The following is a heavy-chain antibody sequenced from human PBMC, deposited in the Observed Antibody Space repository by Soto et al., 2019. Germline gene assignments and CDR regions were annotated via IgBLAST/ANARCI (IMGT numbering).Heavy chain of an antibody. CDR1: GGSISRYY. CDR2: IYYSGST. CDR3: VRAGGYCSSTSFYGVYYYGMEG. Sequence: PSETLSLTCTVSGGSISRYYCSWIRQPPGKGLEWIGYIYYSGSTNYRPSLKSRVTISVDPSKNQFSLKLSSVTASNTAVYSCVRAGGYCSSTSFYGVYYYGMEGWGQGTSVTVSS. V-gene: IGHV4-59*01. J-gene: IGHJ6*02. D-gene: IGHD2-2*01.